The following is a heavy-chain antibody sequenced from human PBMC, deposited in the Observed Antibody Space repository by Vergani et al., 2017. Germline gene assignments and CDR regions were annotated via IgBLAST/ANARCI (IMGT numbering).Heavy chain of an antibody. CDR2: IYYSGST. D-gene: IGHD3-22*01. Sequence: QLQLQESGPGLVKPSETLSLTCTVSGGSISSSSYYWGWIRQPPGKGLEWIGSIYYSGSTYYNPSLKSRVTISVDTSKNQFSLKLSSVTAADTAVYYCARLYPPSSSGYYYVGDWFDPWGQGTLVTVSS. CDR1: GGSISSSSYY. V-gene: IGHV4-39*01. J-gene: IGHJ5*02. CDR3: ARLYPPSSSGYYYVGDWFDP.